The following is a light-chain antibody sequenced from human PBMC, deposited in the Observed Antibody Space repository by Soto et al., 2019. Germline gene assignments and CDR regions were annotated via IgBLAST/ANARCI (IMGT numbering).Light chain of an antibody. V-gene: IGKV3-15*01. CDR2: DAS. CDR1: QSVSSN. Sequence: EIVMTQSPATLSVSPGERATLSCRASQSVSSNLAWYQQKPGQAPRLLIYDASTRATGIPARFSGSGSGTEFTLTISILQSEDFAVYYCQQYNNWPPYTFGQGTKLEIK. J-gene: IGKJ2*01. CDR3: QQYNNWPPYT.